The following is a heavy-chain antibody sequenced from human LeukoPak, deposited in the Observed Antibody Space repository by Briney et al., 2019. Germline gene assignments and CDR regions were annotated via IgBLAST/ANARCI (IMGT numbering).Heavy chain of an antibody. CDR1: GDSISSANYY. J-gene: IGHJ4*02. Sequence: SETLSLTCTVSGDSISSANYYWGWVRQPPGKGLEWNVSIYFSGSTYYNPSLKSRVTISVETSKVQFSLKLSSVTAADTAVYYCARDSCSSTSCRKKFDNWGQGTLVTVSS. CDR3: ARDSCSSTSCRKKFDN. D-gene: IGHD2-2*01. V-gene: IGHV4-39*07. CDR2: IYFSGST.